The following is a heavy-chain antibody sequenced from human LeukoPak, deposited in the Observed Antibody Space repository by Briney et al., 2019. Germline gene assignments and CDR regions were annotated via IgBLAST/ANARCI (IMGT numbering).Heavy chain of an antibody. CDR3: ARGKQGVVVPAARKAFDI. V-gene: IGHV4-34*01. CDR2: INHSGST. Sequence: PSETLSLTCAVYGGSFSGYYWSWIRQPPGKGLEWIGEINHSGSTNYNPSLKSRVTISVDTSKNQFSLKLSSVTAADTAVYYRARGKQGVVVPAARKAFDIWGQGTMVTVSS. D-gene: IGHD2-2*01. J-gene: IGHJ3*02. CDR1: GGSFSGYY.